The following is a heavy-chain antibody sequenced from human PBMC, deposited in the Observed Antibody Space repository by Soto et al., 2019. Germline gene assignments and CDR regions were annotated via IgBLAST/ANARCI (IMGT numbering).Heavy chain of an antibody. V-gene: IGHV3-21*01. Sequence: EVQLVDSGGGLVKAGGSLRLSCAASGFTFSTYSMNWVRQAPGKGLEWVSSISNYNNYIYYADSVKGRFTISRDNAKNSLYLQMNSLRAEDTAVYYCAREAVVGVIAGWFDPWGQGTLVTVSS. CDR2: ISNYNNYI. CDR3: AREAVVGVIAGWFDP. J-gene: IGHJ5*02. D-gene: IGHD3-3*01. CDR1: GFTFSTYS.